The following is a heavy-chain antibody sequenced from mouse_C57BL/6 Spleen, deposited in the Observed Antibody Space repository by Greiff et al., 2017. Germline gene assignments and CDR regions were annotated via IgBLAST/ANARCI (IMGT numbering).Heavy chain of an antibody. D-gene: IGHD3-2*02. J-gene: IGHJ2*01. CDR1: GYTFTDYE. V-gene: IGHV1-15*01. CDR2: IDPETGGT. CDR3: TRSMTAQATDY. Sequence: VQLQQSGAELVRPGASVTLSCKASGYTFTDYEMHWVKQTPVHGLEWIGAIDPETGGTAYNQKFKGKAIPTADKSSSTAYMELRGLTSEDSAVYYCTRSMTAQATDYWGQGTTLTVSS.